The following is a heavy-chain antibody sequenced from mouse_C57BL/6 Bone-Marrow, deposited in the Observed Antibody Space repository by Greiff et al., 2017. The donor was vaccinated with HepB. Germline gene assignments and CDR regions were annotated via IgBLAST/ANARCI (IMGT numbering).Heavy chain of an antibody. CDR3: ARQRSNYSWFAY. CDR1: GFTFSDYY. V-gene: IGHV5-12*01. CDR2: ISNGGGST. J-gene: IGHJ3*01. D-gene: IGHD2-5*01. Sequence: EVKLMESGGGLVQPGGSLKLSCAASGFTFSDYYMYWVRQTPEKRLEWVAYISNGGGSTYYPDTVKGRFTISRDNAKNTLYLQMSRLKSEDTAMYYCARQRSNYSWFAYWGQGTLVTVSA.